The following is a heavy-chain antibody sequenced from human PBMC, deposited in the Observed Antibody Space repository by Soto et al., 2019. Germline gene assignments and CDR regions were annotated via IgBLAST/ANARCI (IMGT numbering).Heavy chain of an antibody. J-gene: IGHJ4*02. CDR3: AKGYDSGGYLFDY. Sequence: EVQVLESGGGLVQPGGSLRLSCAASGFTFSSYVMSWVRQAPGKGLEWVSTINGGGDGTHYADSVKGRFTISRDNSKNTLYLQINSLRAEDTALYYCAKGYDSGGYLFDYWGQGTLVTVSS. CDR2: INGGGDGT. CDR1: GFTFSSYV. D-gene: IGHD3-22*01. V-gene: IGHV3-23*01.